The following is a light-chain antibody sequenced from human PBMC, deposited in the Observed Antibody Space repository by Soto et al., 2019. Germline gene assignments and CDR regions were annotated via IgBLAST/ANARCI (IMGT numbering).Light chain of an antibody. Sequence: QSVLTQSPSASATPGQRVTISCSGSGSNIGTYAVNWYQQLPGTAPTLLIFRNHQRPSGVPDRFSGSKSGTSASLAISGPQSEDEADYYCAAWDVSLRAVVFGGGTKVTVL. CDR3: AAWDVSLRAVV. CDR1: GSNIGTYA. V-gene: IGLV1-44*01. CDR2: RNH. J-gene: IGLJ2*01.